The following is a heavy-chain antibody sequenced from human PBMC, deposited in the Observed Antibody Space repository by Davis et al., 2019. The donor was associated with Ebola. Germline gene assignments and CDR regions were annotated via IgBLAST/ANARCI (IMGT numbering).Heavy chain of an antibody. D-gene: IGHD3-9*01. CDR1: GGTFSSYA. CDR3: ARVPYDILTGYHDFDY. V-gene: IGHV1-69*13. Sequence: SVKVSCKASGGTFSSYAISWVRQAPGQGLEWMGGIIPIFGTANYAQKFQGRVTITADESTSTAYMELSRLRSDDTAVYYCARVPYDILTGYHDFDYWGQGTLVTVSS. CDR2: IIPIFGTA. J-gene: IGHJ4*02.